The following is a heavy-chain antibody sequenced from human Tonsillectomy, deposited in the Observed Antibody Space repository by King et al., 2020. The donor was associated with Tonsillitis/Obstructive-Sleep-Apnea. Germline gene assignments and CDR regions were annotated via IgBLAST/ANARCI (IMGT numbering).Heavy chain of an antibody. J-gene: IGHJ3*02. V-gene: IGHV3-30*04. CDR3: AVDRGAYSTGWSDDAFDI. CDR1: GFTFSSYA. CDR2: ISYDGSNK. D-gene: IGHD6-19*01. Sequence: VQLVESGGGVVQRGRSLRLSCAVSGFTFSSYAMHWVRQAPGEGLEWVAVISYDGSNKYYADSVKDRFTISRDNSKNTLYQQMNSLRAEETAVYYSAVDRGAYSTGWSDDAFDIWGQGTMFTVSS.